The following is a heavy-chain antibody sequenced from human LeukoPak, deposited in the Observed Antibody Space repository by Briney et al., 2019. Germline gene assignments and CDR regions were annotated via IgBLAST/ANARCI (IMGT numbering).Heavy chain of an antibody. J-gene: IGHJ5*02. Sequence: PGGSLRLSCAASGFTFSSYGMHWVRQAPGKGLEWVAVISYDGSNKYYADSVKGRFTISRDNSKNTLYLQMNSLRAEDTAVYYCARERVTRFDPWGQGTLVTVSS. V-gene: IGHV3-30*03. CDR3: ARERVTRFDP. CDR1: GFTFSSYG. CDR2: ISYDGSNK.